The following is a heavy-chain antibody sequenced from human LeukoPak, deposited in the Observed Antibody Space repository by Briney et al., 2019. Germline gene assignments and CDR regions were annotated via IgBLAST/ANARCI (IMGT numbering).Heavy chain of an antibody. CDR3: ARAPGGYNYGALFYFDC. J-gene: IGHJ4*02. CDR1: GGSISSYY. Sequence: SETLSLTCTVSGGSISSYYWSWIRQPPGKGLEWIGYIYYSGSTNYNPSLKSRVTISVDTSKNQFSLKLSSVTAADTAVYYCARAPGGYNYGALFYFDCWGQGTLVTVSS. D-gene: IGHD5-18*01. V-gene: IGHV4-59*01. CDR2: IYYSGST.